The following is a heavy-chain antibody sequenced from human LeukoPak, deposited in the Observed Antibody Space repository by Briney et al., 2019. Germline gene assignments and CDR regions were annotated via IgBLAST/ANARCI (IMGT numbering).Heavy chain of an antibody. V-gene: IGHV3-66*01. J-gene: IGHJ4*02. CDR3: AVSSGYYYDSSGYYPY. CDR2: IYSGGST. D-gene: IGHD3-22*01. Sequence: GGSLRLSCAASGFTVSSNYMSWVRQAPGKXLEWVSVIYSGGSTYYADSVKGRFTVSRDNSKNTLYLQMNSLRAEDTAVYYCAVSSGYYYDSSGYYPYWGQGTLVTVSS. CDR1: GFTVSSNY.